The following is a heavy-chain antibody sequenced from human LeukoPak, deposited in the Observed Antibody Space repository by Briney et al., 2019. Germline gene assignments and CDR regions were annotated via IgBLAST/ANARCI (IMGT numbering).Heavy chain of an antibody. CDR1: GYTFTSYG. Sequence: ASVKVSCKASGYTFTSYGISWVRQAPGQGLEWMGWISAYNGNTNYAQKLQGRVTMTTDTSTSTAYMELRSLRSDDTAVYYCARILLWFGESGKNWFDPWGQGTLVTVSS. J-gene: IGHJ5*02. D-gene: IGHD3-10*01. V-gene: IGHV1-18*01. CDR3: ARILLWFGESGKNWFDP. CDR2: ISAYNGNT.